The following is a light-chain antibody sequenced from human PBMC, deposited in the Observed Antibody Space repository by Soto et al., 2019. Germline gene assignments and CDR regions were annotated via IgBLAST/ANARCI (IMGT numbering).Light chain of an antibody. CDR3: QQYDSYPLT. Sequence: DIPMTQSPSTLSASVGDRVTITCRASQSISSWLAWYQQKPGKAPKLLIYKASTLQSGVPSRFSGSGSGTEFTLTISSLQPDDFAAYYCQQYDSYPLTFGGGTKVEIK. CDR1: QSISSW. J-gene: IGKJ4*01. V-gene: IGKV1-5*03. CDR2: KAS.